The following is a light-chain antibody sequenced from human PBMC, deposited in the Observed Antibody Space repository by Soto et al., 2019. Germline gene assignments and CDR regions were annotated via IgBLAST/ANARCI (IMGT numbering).Light chain of an antibody. V-gene: IGKV3D-15*01. J-gene: IGKJ4*01. CDR2: GAA. CDR3: QQYGRWPLT. Sequence: EVVMTQSPGTLSVSTGEGATLSCRASHSVGSNLAWYQQKPGQAPRLLMYGAATRPCGLPDRFSGSGSGTEFTLTISGLQSEDFAVYCCQQYGRWPLTFGGGTKVEIK. CDR1: HSVGSN.